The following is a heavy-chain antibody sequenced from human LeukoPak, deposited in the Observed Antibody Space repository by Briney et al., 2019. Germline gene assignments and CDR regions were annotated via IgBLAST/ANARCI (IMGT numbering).Heavy chain of an antibody. Sequence: GASVKVSCKASGYTFTSYYVHWVRQAPGQGLEWMGRVNPGGSSTTYAQRFQGRVTMTRDMSTSTVYMELSGLRSEDTGVYYCARDNATTGSDYWGQGTLVTVSS. J-gene: IGHJ4*02. CDR3: ARDNATTGSDY. V-gene: IGHV1-46*01. D-gene: IGHD4-11*01. CDR2: VNPGGSST. CDR1: GYTFTSYY.